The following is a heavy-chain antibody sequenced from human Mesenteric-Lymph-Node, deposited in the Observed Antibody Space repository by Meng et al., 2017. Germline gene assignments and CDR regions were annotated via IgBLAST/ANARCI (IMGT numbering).Heavy chain of an antibody. Sequence: SETLSLTCTVSGGSISSYYWSWIRQPPGKGLEWIGYIYYSGSTNYNPSPKSRVTISVDTSKNQFSLKLSSVTAADTAVYYCARGSYSSSWYLYWGQGTLVTVSS. CDR3: ARGSYSSSWYLY. D-gene: IGHD6-13*01. V-gene: IGHV4-59*12. CDR1: GGSISSYY. CDR2: IYYSGST. J-gene: IGHJ4*02.